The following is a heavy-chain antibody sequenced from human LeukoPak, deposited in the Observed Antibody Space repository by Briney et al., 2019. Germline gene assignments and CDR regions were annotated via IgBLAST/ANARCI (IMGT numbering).Heavy chain of an antibody. Sequence: ASVKVSCKASEYTFSVYHIHWVRQAPGQGLEWMAWINPDSGDTNYAQKFQGRVTMTRDTSISTAYMEVSSLRSDDTAVYYCVLIPGGSWAFDYWGQGTLVTVSS. D-gene: IGHD6-13*01. J-gene: IGHJ4*02. V-gene: IGHV1-2*02. CDR3: VLIPGGSWAFDY. CDR2: INPDSGDT. CDR1: EYTFSVYH.